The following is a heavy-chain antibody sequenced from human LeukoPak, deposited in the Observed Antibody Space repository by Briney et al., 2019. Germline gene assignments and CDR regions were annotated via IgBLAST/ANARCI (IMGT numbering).Heavy chain of an antibody. Sequence: AETLSLTCTVSGGSISSYYWSWIPQPAGKGLEWIGRIYTSWSNNYNPSLKSRVTMSVDTSKKLSSQKLSSVTAADTAVYYCARLGSSSWYGYFDYWGQGTLVTVSS. D-gene: IGHD6-13*01. J-gene: IGHJ4*02. CDR1: GGSISSYY. V-gene: IGHV4-4*07. CDR2: IYTSWSN. CDR3: ARLGSSSWYGYFDY.